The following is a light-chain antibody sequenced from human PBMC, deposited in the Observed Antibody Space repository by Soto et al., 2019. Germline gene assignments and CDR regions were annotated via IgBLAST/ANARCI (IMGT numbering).Light chain of an antibody. CDR3: QQYDTSPPLYT. CDR2: ATS. CDR1: QSVDSTY. Sequence: EIVLTQSPGTLSLSPGERATLSCRASQSVDSTYLAWYQQKPGQAPRLLIFATSSRAAGVPDRFSGSGSGTDFTLTISRREPEDFAVYYCQQYDTSPPLYTFGQGTKLDIK. J-gene: IGKJ2*01. V-gene: IGKV3-20*01.